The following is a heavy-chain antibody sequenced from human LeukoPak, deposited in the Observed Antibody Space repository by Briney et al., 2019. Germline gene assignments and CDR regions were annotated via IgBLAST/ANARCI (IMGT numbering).Heavy chain of an antibody. V-gene: IGHV3-15*01. CDR1: GFTFSNAW. Sequence: GGSLRLSCAASGFTFSNAWISWVRQAPGKGMEWVGRIKSKTDGGTTDYAAPVKGRFTISRDDSKNTLYLQMNSLKSEDTAVYYCTTQLLWFGELSYWGQGTLVTVSS. J-gene: IGHJ4*02. CDR2: IKSKTDGGTT. CDR3: TTQLLWFGELSY. D-gene: IGHD3-10*01.